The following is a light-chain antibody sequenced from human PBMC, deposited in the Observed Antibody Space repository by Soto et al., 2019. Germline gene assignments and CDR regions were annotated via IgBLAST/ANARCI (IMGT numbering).Light chain of an antibody. CDR3: QQSYSTPGT. J-gene: IGKJ1*01. CDR2: GAS. Sequence: EIVLTQSPGTLSLSPGERATLSCRASQSVSNNYLAWYQQNPGQAPRLLIYGASNRATGIPDRFSGSGSGTDFTLTISSLQPEDFATYYCQQSYSTPGTFGQGTKVDIK. CDR1: QSVSNNY. V-gene: IGKV3-20*01.